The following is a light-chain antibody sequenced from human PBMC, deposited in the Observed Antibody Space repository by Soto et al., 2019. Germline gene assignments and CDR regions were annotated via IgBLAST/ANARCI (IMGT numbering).Light chain of an antibody. CDR2: DVS. V-gene: IGLV2-14*01. Sequence: QSALTQPASVSGSPGQSITISCTGSDVGAYRYVSWYQQHPGKAPRLMIYDVSNRPSGVSDRFSGSKSGNTASLTISGLQPEDEAYFFCSSYTGGNARVVFGGGTKVIVL. CDR1: SDVGAYRY. CDR3: SSYTGGNARVV. J-gene: IGLJ2*01.